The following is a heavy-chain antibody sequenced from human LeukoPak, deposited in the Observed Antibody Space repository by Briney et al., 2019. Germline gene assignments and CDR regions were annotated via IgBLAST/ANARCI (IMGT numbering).Heavy chain of an antibody. CDR1: GYTFSGYY. CDR3: AREEYGDRRYSN. J-gene: IGHJ4*02. D-gene: IGHD4-17*01. V-gene: IGHV1-2*02. CDR2: INPNSGGT. Sequence: ASVKVSCKASGYTFSGYYMHWVRQAPGQGLEWMGWINPNSGGTNYAQKFQGRVTMTRDTSISTAYMELSRLRSDDTAVYYCAREEYGDRRYSNWGQGTLVTVSS.